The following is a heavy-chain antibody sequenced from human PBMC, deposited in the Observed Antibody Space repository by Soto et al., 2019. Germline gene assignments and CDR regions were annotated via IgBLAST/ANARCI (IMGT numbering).Heavy chain of an antibody. V-gene: IGHV3-48*01. CDR1: GFTFSSYS. J-gene: IGHJ6*03. Sequence: PGGSLXLSCAASGFTFSSYSMNWVPQAPGKGLEWVSYISSSSSTIYYADSVKGRFTISRDNAKNSLYLQMNSLRAEDTAVYYCARRDYYYYMDVWGKGTTVTVS. CDR3: ARRDYYYYMDV. CDR2: ISSSSSTI.